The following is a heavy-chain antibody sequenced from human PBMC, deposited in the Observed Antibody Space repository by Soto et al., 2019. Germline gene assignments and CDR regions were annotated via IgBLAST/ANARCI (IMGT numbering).Heavy chain of an antibody. V-gene: IGHV4-4*07. Sequence: LSLTCTVSGDSIKSYYWSWIRQPAGKGLEWIGRIYTSGSTNYNPSLKSRVTMSVDTSKNQFSLKLNSVTAADTAVYYCARELMTYYDFWSGSNPAGMDVWGQGTTVTVSS. CDR1: GDSIKSYY. J-gene: IGHJ6*02. CDR3: ARELMTYYDFWSGSNPAGMDV. CDR2: IYTSGST. D-gene: IGHD3-3*01.